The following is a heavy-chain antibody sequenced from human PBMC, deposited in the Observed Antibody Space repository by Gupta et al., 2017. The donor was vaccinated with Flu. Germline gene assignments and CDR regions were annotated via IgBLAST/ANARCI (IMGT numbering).Heavy chain of an antibody. CDR2: ISSSSSYI. Sequence: EVQLVESGGGLVKPGGSLRLSCAASGFTFSSYSMNWVRQAPGKGLEWVSSISSSSSYIYYADSVKGRFTISRDNAKNSLYLQMNSLRAEDTAVYYCARGWNYDHYFDYWGQGTLVTVSS. CDR3: ARGWNYDHYFDY. J-gene: IGHJ4*02. V-gene: IGHV3-21*01. D-gene: IGHD1-7*01. CDR1: GFTFSSYS.